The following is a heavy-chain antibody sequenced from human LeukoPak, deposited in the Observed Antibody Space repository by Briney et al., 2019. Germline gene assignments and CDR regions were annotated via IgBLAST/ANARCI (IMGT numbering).Heavy chain of an antibody. D-gene: IGHD3-22*01. Sequence: NPSETLSLTCTVSGGSISSGGYYWSWIRQHPGKGLEWIGYIYYSGSTYYNPSLNGRVTISVDTSKKQFSLKLSSVAAADTAVYFCARRTYYYDSSGYLFDYWGQGTLVTVSS. CDR1: GGSISSGGYY. V-gene: IGHV4-31*03. J-gene: IGHJ4*02. CDR3: ARRTYYYDSSGYLFDY. CDR2: IYYSGST.